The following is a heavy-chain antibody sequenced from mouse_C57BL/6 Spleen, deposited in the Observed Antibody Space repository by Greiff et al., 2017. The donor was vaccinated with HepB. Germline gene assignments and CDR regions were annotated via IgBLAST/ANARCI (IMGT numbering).Heavy chain of an antibody. V-gene: IGHV1-64*01. CDR2: IHPNSGST. Sequence: QVQLKQPGAELVKPGASVKLSCKASGYTFTSYWMHWVKQRPGQGLEWIGMIHPNSGSTNYNEKFKSKATLTVDKSSSTAYMQLSSLTSEDSAVYYCARGGVVADYWGQGTTLTVSS. CDR1: GYTFTSYW. CDR3: ARGGVVADY. D-gene: IGHD1-1*01. J-gene: IGHJ2*01.